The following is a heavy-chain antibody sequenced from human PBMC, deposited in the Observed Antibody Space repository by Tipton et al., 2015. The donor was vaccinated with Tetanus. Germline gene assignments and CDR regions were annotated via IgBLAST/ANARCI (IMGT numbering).Heavy chain of an antibody. D-gene: IGHD2-8*01. CDR3: ARAHCTDGVCNFDF. Sequence: QLVQSGGEVKKPGESLKISCKGSGYIFTNYWIGWVRQKPGKGLEWMGIIYPGDSDTRYSPSFQGQVTISVDKSTNTAYLQWSSLKASDTSVFYCARAHCTDGVCNFDFWGQGNLVTVSS. V-gene: IGHV5-51*01. J-gene: IGHJ4*02. CDR1: GYIFTNYW. CDR2: IYPGDSDT.